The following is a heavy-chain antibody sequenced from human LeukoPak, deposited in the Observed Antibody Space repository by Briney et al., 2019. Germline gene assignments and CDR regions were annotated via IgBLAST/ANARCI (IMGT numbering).Heavy chain of an antibody. Sequence: PSETLSLTCTVPGGSISSYYWSWIRQPPGKGLEWIGYIYYSGSTNYNPSLKSPVTISVDTSKNQFSLKLSSVTAADTAVYYCAGVGVPRGYSYGQLDYWGQGTLVTVSS. D-gene: IGHD5-18*01. CDR1: GGSISSYY. V-gene: IGHV4-59*01. CDR2: IYYSGST. J-gene: IGHJ4*02. CDR3: AGVGVPRGYSYGQLDY.